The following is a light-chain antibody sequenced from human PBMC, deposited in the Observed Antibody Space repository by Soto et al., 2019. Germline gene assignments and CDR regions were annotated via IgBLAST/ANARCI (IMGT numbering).Light chain of an antibody. CDR3: QHRSNWPLT. V-gene: IGKV3-11*01. Sequence: EIMLTQSPVTLSLSPGERATLSCRASQSVTSFLAWYQQKPGQAPRLLIYDVSNRATGIPARFSGSGSGTDFTLTITSLEPEDFADYYCQHRSNWPLTFGGGTKVEIK. J-gene: IGKJ4*01. CDR2: DVS. CDR1: QSVTSF.